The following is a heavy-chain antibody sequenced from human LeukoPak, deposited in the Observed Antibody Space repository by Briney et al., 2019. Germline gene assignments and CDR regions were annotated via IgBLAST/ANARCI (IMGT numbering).Heavy chain of an antibody. D-gene: IGHD3-22*01. CDR3: AREPGFDSSGYLNWFDP. CDR1: GGSISSYY. J-gene: IGHJ5*02. CDR2: ISYSGRP. V-gene: IGHV4-59*01. Sequence: SETLSLTCTVSGGSISSYYWSWIRQPPGGGLEWIACISYSGRPKYNPSLKSRVTISVDTAKNQLSLKLSSVTAADTAVYYWAREPGFDSSGYLNWFDPWGRGTLVTVSS.